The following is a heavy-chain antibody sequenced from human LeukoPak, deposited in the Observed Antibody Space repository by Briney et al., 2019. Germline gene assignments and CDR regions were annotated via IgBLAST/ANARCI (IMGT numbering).Heavy chain of an antibody. CDR1: EYTFTSYY. D-gene: IGHD3-10*01. CDR2: INPSGDSA. J-gene: IGHJ4*02. V-gene: IGHV1-46*01. CDR3: ARESGSGSHFDY. Sequence: ASVKVSCKASEYTFTSYYVHWVRWAPGQGLEWMGIINPSGDSANYAQKFQGRVTMTRDTSTSTVYMELSSLRSEDTAVYYCARESGSGSHFDYWGQGTLVTVSS.